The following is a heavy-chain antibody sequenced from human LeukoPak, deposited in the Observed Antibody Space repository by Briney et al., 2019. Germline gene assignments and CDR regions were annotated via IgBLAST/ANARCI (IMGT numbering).Heavy chain of an antibody. CDR3: ARQGRGFYYYYMDV. J-gene: IGHJ6*03. Sequence: SESLSLTCTVSGGSISSYYWSWIRQPAGKGLEWIGRIYTSGSTNYNPSLKSRVTMSVDMSKNQFSLKLSSVTAADTAVYYCARQGRGFYYYYMDVWGKGTTVTISS. V-gene: IGHV4-4*07. CDR1: GGSISSYY. CDR2: IYTSGST.